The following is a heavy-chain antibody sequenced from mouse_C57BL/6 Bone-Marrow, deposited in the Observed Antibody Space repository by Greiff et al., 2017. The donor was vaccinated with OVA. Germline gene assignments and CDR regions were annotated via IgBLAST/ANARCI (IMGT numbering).Heavy chain of an antibody. J-gene: IGHJ3*01. V-gene: IGHV2-2*01. CDR3: ARKGDYYGSSYLFAY. CDR1: GFSLTSYG. CDR2: IWSGGST. D-gene: IGHD1-1*01. Sequence: QVQLQQSGPGLVQPSQRLSITCTVSGFSLTSYGVHWVRQSPGKGLEWLGVIWSGGSTDYNAAFISRLSISKDNSKSQVFFKMNSLQADDTAIYYCARKGDYYGSSYLFAYWGQGTLVTVSA.